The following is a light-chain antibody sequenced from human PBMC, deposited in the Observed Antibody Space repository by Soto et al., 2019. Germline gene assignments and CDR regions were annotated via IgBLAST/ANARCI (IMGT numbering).Light chain of an antibody. CDR3: QQYGSSPRT. Sequence: IVLTQSPGTLSLSPGERATLSCRASQSVSNNYLAWYQQKPGQAPRLLIHDASSRATGISDRFTGSGSGTDFTLTITTLEPEDFAVYYCQQYGSSPRTFGLGTKVDIK. J-gene: IGKJ1*01. CDR2: DAS. V-gene: IGKV3-20*01. CDR1: QSVSNNY.